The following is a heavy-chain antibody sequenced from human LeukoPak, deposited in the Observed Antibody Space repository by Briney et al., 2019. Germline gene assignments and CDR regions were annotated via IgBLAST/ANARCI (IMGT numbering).Heavy chain of an antibody. CDR1: GFTFSSYG. CDR3: AKTKPLVPAYFDY. J-gene: IGHJ4*02. CDR2: ISGSGGST. V-gene: IGHV3-23*01. D-gene: IGHD2-2*01. Sequence: GGSLRLSCAASGFTFSSYGMHWVRQAPGKGLEWVSAISGSGGSTYYADSVKGRFTISRDNSKNTLYLQMNSLRAEDTAVYYCAKTKPLVPAYFDYWGQGTLVTVSS.